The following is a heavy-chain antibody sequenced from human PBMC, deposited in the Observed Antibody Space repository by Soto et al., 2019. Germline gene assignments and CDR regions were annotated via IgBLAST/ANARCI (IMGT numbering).Heavy chain of an antibody. Sequence: RGESLKISCQASGYSFTTYWISWVRQMPGKGLECMGRIDPTDSYTDYGPSFEGHVTMSVDRSINTAYLQWSSLKASDTAMYYCARFPFHYYDSSGYYSYYFDYWGQGTLVTVSS. V-gene: IGHV5-10-1*01. CDR3: ARFPFHYYDSSGYYSYYFDY. CDR2: IDPTDSYT. CDR1: GYSFTTYW. J-gene: IGHJ4*02. D-gene: IGHD3-22*01.